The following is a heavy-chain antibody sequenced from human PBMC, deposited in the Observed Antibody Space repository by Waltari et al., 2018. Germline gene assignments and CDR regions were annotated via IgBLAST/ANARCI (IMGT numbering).Heavy chain of an antibody. J-gene: IGHJ4*02. V-gene: IGHV4-38-2*01. CDR2: IYHSGST. CDR1: GYSISSGYY. D-gene: IGHD3-22*01. CDR3: ARLSSRDYYDSSGP. Sequence: QVQLQESGPGLVKPSETLSLTCAVSGYSISSGYYWCWIRQPPGKGLEWIGSIYHSGSTYYNPSLKSRVTISVDTSKNQFSLKLSSVTAADTAVYYCARLSSRDYYDSSGPWGQGTLVTVSS.